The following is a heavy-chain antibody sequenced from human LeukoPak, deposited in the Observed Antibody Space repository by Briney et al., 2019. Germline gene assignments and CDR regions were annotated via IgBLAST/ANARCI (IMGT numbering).Heavy chain of an antibody. D-gene: IGHD1-26*01. CDR1: GYTFTSYD. V-gene: IGHV1-8*01. CDR3: ARAYIVGATTDFDY. J-gene: IGHJ4*02. Sequence: ASVKVSCKASGYTFTSYDINWVRQATGQGLEWMGWMNPNSGNTGYAQKFQGRVTMTRNTSISTAYMELSSLRSEDTAVYYCARAYIVGATTDFDYWGQGTLVTVSS. CDR2: MNPNSGNT.